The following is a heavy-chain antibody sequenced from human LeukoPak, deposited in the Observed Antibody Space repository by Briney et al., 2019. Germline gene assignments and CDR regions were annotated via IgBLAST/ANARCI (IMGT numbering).Heavy chain of an antibody. V-gene: IGHV4-59*13. CDR2: IYYSENT. D-gene: IGHD3-22*01. CDR1: AVSISSYY. CDR3: AGGNFYDSRGHPYHFHF. J-gene: IGHJ4*02. Sequence: PSETLSLTCTVSAVSISSYYWSWIRQPPGKELEWIVYIYYSENTNYNSSLKSRVTISEDTSKSLFSLKLTSVTAADTAVYYCAGGNFYDSRGHPYHFHFWGQGTLVSVYS.